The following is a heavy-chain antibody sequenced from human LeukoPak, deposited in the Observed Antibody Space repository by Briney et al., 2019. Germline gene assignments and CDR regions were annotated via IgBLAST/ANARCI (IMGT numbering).Heavy chain of an antibody. J-gene: IGHJ4*02. Sequence: SETLSLTCTVSGGSISSGGYYWSWIRQHPGKGLEWIGYIYYSGSTYYNPSLKSRVTISVDTSKNQFSLKLSSVTAADTAVYYCARVGSGSFRDWGQGTLVTVSS. CDR2: IYYSGST. D-gene: IGHD1-26*01. V-gene: IGHV4-31*03. CDR3: ARVGSGSFRD. CDR1: GGSISSGGYY.